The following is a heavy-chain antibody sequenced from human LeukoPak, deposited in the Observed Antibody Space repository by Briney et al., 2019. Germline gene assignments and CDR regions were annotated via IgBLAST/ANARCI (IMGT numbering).Heavy chain of an antibody. Sequence: PGGSLRLSCEVSGFTVSSNYMTWVRQAPGKGLEWVSIIYSGGSTYYADSVKGRFAISRDNSKNTLYLRMNSLRAEDTAVFYCARDLTGDAYFDYWGQGTLVTVSS. V-gene: IGHV3-66*01. D-gene: IGHD7-27*01. J-gene: IGHJ4*02. CDR1: GFTVSSNY. CDR2: IYSGGST. CDR3: ARDLTGDAYFDY.